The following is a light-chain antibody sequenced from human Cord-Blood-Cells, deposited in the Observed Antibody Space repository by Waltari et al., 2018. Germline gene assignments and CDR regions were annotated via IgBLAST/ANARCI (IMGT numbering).Light chain of an antibody. CDR2: LEGSGSY. V-gene: IGLV4-60*03. CDR3: GTGDSIIWV. J-gene: IGLJ3*02. CDR1: SGHRRSI. Sequence: QPVLTQSSSHSPSLGSAVKLTCTLSSGHRRSIIAWHQQQPVRAARYVMKLEGSGSYNKGSGVPGRFTGSGAGADRYLTISNRQSEDEADYYGGTGDSIIWVFGGGTKLTVL.